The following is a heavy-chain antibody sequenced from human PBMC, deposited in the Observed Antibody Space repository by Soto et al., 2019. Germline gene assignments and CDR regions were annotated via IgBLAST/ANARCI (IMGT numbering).Heavy chain of an antibody. Sequence: SDTLSLTCAVYGGSFSGYYWNWIRQPPGKGLEWIGEINHSGSTNYNPSLKSRVTISVDTSKNQFSLKLSSVTAADTAVYYCARGYGRNSDFWGQGTLVTVSS. V-gene: IGHV4-34*01. CDR1: GGSFSGYY. CDR2: INHSGST. D-gene: IGHD3-10*01. J-gene: IGHJ4*02. CDR3: ARGYGRNSDF.